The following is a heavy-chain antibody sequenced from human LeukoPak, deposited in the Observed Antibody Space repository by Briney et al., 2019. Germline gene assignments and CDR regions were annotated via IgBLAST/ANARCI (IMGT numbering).Heavy chain of an antibody. J-gene: IGHJ4*02. D-gene: IGHD1-1*01. CDR1: GFIFSNDA. CDR3: VRDPSGSGFAFDS. Sequence: GRSLRLSCAASGFIFSNDAMHWVRQAPGKGLEWVAFIWFDGSNKHYADSVKGRFTISRDNSEGTLYLQMNSLRAEDTAVYYCVRDPSGSGFAFDSWGQGALVTVSS. CDR2: IWFDGSNK. V-gene: IGHV3-33*01.